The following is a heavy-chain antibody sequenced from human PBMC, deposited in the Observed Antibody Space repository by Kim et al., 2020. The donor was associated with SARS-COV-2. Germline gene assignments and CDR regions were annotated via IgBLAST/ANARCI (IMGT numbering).Heavy chain of an antibody. Sequence: SGSTNYNPSLKSRVTISVDTSKIQFSLKLSSVTAAGTPVYYGAAEGTVTYWGQGTLVTVSS. D-gene: IGHD4-17*01. V-gene: IGHV4-59*01. CDR2: SGST. CDR3: AAEGTVTY. J-gene: IGHJ4*02.